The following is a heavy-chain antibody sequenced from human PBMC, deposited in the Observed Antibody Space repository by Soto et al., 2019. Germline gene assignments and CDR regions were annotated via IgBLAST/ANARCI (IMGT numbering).Heavy chain of an antibody. Sequence: SETRSLTCTVSGGSISGYYWSWIRQSPEKGLEWISHVYYSGSTKYNPSLKSRVTISVDTSKNQFYLNLSSVTAADTAVYYCARHPLGYQLPLYFDYWGQGTLVTVSS. D-gene: IGHD2-2*01. J-gene: IGHJ4*02. V-gene: IGHV4-59*08. CDR2: VYYSGST. CDR3: ARHPLGYQLPLYFDY. CDR1: GGSISGYY.